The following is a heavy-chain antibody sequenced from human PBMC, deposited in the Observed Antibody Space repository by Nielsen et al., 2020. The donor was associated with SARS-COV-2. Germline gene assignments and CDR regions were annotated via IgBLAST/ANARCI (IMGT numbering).Heavy chain of an antibody. D-gene: IGHD6-13*01. V-gene: IGHV4-34*01. CDR1: GGSFSGYY. Sequence: SETLSLTCAVYGGSFSGYYWSWIRQPPGKGLEWIGEINHSGSTNYNPPLKSRVTISVDTSKNQFSLKLSSVTAADTAVYYCARSISSSWYYYFDYWGQGTLVTVSS. CDR3: ARSISSSWYYYFDY. CDR2: INHSGST. J-gene: IGHJ4*02.